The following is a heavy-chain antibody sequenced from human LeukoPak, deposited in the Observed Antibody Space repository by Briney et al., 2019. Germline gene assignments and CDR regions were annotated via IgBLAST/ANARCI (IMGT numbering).Heavy chain of an antibody. V-gene: IGHV1-18*01. Sequence: ASVKVSCKASGYTFTSYGISWVRQAPGQGLEWMGWISAYNGNTNYAQKLQGRVTMTTDTSTSTAYMELRSLRSDDTAVYYCARPREQLWSPIPPTYFDYWGQGTLVTVSS. D-gene: IGHD5-18*01. CDR1: GYTFTSYG. J-gene: IGHJ4*02. CDR3: ARPREQLWSPIPPTYFDY. CDR2: ISAYNGNT.